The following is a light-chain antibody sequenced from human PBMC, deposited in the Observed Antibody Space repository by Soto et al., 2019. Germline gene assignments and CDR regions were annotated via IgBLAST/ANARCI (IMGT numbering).Light chain of an antibody. Sequence: EFVLTQSPGTLSLSPGERATLSCRSSQTVRNNYLAWYQQKPGQAPRLLIYDASSRATGIPDRFSGSGSGPEYTLTITRLEPEDFAVYSCQQYGFSPISFGQGTRLEI. J-gene: IGKJ5*01. CDR2: DAS. V-gene: IGKV3-20*01. CDR1: QTVRNNY. CDR3: QQYGFSPIS.